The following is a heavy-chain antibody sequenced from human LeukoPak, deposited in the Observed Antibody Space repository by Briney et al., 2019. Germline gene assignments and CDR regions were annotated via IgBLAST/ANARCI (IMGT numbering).Heavy chain of an antibody. D-gene: IGHD3-22*01. Sequence: GESLKISCKGSGYSFTSYWIGWVRQMPGKGLEWMGIIYPGDSDTRYSPSFQGQVTISADKSISTAYLQWSSLKASDTAMYYCARQEALYYYDSSGYGEETHAFDIWGQGTMVTVSS. V-gene: IGHV5-51*01. CDR3: ARQEALYYYDSSGYGEETHAFDI. J-gene: IGHJ3*02. CDR2: IYPGDSDT. CDR1: GYSFTSYW.